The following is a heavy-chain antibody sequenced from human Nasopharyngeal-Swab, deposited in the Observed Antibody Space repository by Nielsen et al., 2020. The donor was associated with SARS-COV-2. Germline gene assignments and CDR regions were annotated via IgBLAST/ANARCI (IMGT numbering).Heavy chain of an antibody. D-gene: IGHD4-11*01. J-gene: IGHJ4*02. Sequence: GGSLRLSCAASGFTFDDYAMHWVRQAPGKGLEWVSGISWNSGSIGYADSVKGRSTISSDNAKNMLYLQLNSLRAEDTAVYYCARGGLYSNYLFDYWGQGTLVTVSS. CDR1: GFTFDDYA. V-gene: IGHV3-9*01. CDR3: ARGGLYSNYLFDY. CDR2: ISWNSGSI.